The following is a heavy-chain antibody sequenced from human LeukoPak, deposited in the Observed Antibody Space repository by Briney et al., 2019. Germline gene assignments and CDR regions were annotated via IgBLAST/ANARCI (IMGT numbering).Heavy chain of an antibody. J-gene: IGHJ5*02. D-gene: IGHD3-10*01. Sequence: GGSLRLSCTASGFTFSSYSMNWVRQAPGKGLEWVSSISSSSSYIYYADSVKGRFTISRDNAKNSLYLQMNSLRAEDTAVYYCARAEVLWFGELDWFDPWGQGTLVTVSS. CDR1: GFTFSSYS. CDR2: ISSSSSYI. V-gene: IGHV3-21*01. CDR3: ARAEVLWFGELDWFDP.